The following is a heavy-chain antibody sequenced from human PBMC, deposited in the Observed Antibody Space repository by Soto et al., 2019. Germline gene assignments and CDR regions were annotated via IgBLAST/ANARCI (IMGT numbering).Heavy chain of an antibody. Sequence: DVQLLESGGNLVQPGGFLRLSCSASGFTLSSYAMSWVRQAPGKGLEWVSSISAGGDMTYNSDSVKGRFTISRDNSNNAVFLQMHNLRLEDTALYYCARGDRGGSGSPASYYYSGWDVWGQGATVTVS. D-gene: IGHD3-10*01. V-gene: IGHV3-23*01. J-gene: IGHJ6*02. CDR3: ARGDRGGSGSPASYYYSGWDV. CDR1: GFTLSSYA. CDR2: ISAGGDMT.